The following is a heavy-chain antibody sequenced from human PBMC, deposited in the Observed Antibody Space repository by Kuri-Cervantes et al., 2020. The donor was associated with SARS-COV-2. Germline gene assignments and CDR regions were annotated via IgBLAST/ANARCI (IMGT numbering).Heavy chain of an antibody. J-gene: IGHJ4*02. D-gene: IGHD3-10*01. CDR1: GFTFSSYA. V-gene: IGHV3-30*04. CDR3: ARSPGAYFDY. Sequence: GESLKISCAASGFTFSSYAMHWVRQAPGKGLEWVAVISYDGSNEYYADSVKGRFTISRDNSKNTLYLQMNSLRAEDTAVYYCARSPGAYFDYWGQGTLVTVSS. CDR2: ISYDGSNE.